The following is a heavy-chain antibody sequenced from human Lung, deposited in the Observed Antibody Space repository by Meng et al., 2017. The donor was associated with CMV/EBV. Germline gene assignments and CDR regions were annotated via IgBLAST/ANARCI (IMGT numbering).Heavy chain of an antibody. D-gene: IGHD2-8*01. CDR3: ARTQWHVGYFDN. J-gene: IGHJ4*02. V-gene: IGHV4-39*07. CDR2: IHYTGST. CDR1: LGSISSGSYY. Sequence: SETLSLTCTPSLGSISSGSYYWGWLRQPPGKGLDWIGSIHYTGSTNYNPSLKTRVSISEDTSKNEFSLTLTSVTAAATAVYYCARTQWHVGYFDNWGQGPLVTVSS.